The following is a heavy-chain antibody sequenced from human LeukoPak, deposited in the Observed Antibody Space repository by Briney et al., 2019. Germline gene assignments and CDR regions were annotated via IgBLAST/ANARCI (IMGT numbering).Heavy chain of an antibody. CDR2: IWYDGSNK. J-gene: IGHJ4*02. D-gene: IGHD3-22*01. CDR3: ARDVVARYYDSSGFDY. V-gene: IGHV3-33*01. Sequence: GGSLRLSCAASGFTFSSYGMHWVRQAPGEGLEWVAVIWYDGSNKYYADSVKGRFTISRDNSKNTLYLQMNSLRAEDTAVYYCARDVVARYYDSSGFDYWGQGTLVTVSS. CDR1: GFTFSSYG.